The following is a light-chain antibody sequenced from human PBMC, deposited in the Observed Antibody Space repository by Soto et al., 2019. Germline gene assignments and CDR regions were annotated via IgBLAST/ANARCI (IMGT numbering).Light chain of an antibody. CDR2: GAS. Sequence: EIVMTQSPATLSVSPGERATLSCRASQSVSSNLAWYQQKPGQAPRLLIYGASTRATGIPARFSGSGSGTEFTLTVCRLQSEDFAVYYCQQYNNWWTVGQGTKVEIK. V-gene: IGKV3-15*01. CDR1: QSVSSN. CDR3: QQYNNWWT. J-gene: IGKJ1*01.